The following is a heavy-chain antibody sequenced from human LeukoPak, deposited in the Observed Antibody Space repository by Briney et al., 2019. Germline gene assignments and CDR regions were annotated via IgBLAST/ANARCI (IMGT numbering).Heavy chain of an antibody. J-gene: IGHJ4*02. CDR1: GFTFSRFA. CDR3: TTMAGIVGAKYFDY. CDR2: IKSKTDDGTT. V-gene: IGHV3-15*01. Sequence: GGSLRLSCAASGFTFSRFAMSWVRQAPGKGLEWVGRIKSKTDDGTTDYAAPVKGRFTLSRDDSKNTLFLQMNSLKIEDTAVYYCTTMAGIVGAKYFDYWGQGILVTVSS. D-gene: IGHD1-26*01.